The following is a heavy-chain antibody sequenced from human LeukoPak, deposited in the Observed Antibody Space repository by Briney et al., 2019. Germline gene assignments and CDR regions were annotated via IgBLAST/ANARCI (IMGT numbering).Heavy chain of an antibody. J-gene: IGHJ4*02. CDR2: IYYSGST. D-gene: IGHD4-17*01. CDR1: GGSISSGDYY. CDR3: ARDRGYGDYGDFDY. Sequence: PSETLSLTCTVSGGSISSGDYYWSWIRQPPGKGLEWIGYIYYSGSTYYNPSLKSRVTISVDTSKNRFSLKLSSVTAADTAVYYCARDRGYGDYGDFDYWGQGTLVTVSS. V-gene: IGHV4-30-4*01.